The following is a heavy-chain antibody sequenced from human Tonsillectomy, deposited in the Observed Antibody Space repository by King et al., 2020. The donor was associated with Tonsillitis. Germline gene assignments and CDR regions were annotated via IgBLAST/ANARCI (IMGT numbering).Heavy chain of an antibody. Sequence: QLVQSGGGLVQPGGSLRLSCATSGFTFPSYWMNWVRQSPGKGLEWVANIKQDGSEKHYVDSVKGRLTISRENAKNSLYRQMSGLRVEDTAVYYCARSPYYDFWSGPKNYFDSWGQGTLVTASS. CDR3: ARSPYYDFWSGPKNYFDS. V-gene: IGHV3-7*03. J-gene: IGHJ4*02. CDR2: IKQDGSEK. CDR1: GFTFPSYW. D-gene: IGHD3-3*01.